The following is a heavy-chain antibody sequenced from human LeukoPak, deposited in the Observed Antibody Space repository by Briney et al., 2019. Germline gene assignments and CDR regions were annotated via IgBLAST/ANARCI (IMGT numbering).Heavy chain of an antibody. Sequence: PSETLSLTCAVYGGSFSGYYWSWIRQPPGKGLEWIGEINHSGSTNYNPSLKSRVTISVDTSKNQFSLKLSSVTAADTAVYYCARGPNGRWFDPWGQGTLVTVSS. D-gene: IGHD1-1*01. CDR1: GGSFSGYY. V-gene: IGHV4-34*09. CDR3: ARGPNGRWFDP. CDR2: INHSGST. J-gene: IGHJ5*02.